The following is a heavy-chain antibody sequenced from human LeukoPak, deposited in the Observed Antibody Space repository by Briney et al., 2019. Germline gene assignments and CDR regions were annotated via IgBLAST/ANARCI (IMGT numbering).Heavy chain of an antibody. J-gene: IGHJ3*02. CDR3: ASFRWLVSNDAFDI. D-gene: IGHD6-19*01. Sequence: ASVKVSCKASGYTFTSYDINWERQATGQGLEWMGWMNPNSGNTGYAQKFQGRVTMTRNTSISTAYMELSSLRSEDTAVYYCASFRWLVSNDAFDIWGQGTMVTVSS. CDR2: MNPNSGNT. V-gene: IGHV1-8*01. CDR1: GYTFTSYD.